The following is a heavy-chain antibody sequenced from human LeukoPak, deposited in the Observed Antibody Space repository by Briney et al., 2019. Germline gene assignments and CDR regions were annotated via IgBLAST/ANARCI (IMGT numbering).Heavy chain of an antibody. CDR3: ARSSGTGTFSY. CDR1: GGSFSGYY. D-gene: IGHD6-25*01. CDR2: VYYGRSP. J-gene: IGHJ4*02. Sequence: SETLSLTCAVYGGSFSGYYWSWIRQPPGKGLEWIGSVYYGRSPYFNPSLESRATISVDTSKNHFSLKMSSVTAADTAVYYCARSSGTGTFSYWGQGTLVTVSS. V-gene: IGHV4-34*01.